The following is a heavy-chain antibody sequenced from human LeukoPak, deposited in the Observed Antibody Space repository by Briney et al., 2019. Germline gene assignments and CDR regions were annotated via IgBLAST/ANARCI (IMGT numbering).Heavy chain of an antibody. CDR1: GGTFSSYA. D-gene: IGHD6-13*01. J-gene: IGHJ6*02. CDR3: ARSYSSSWRAYYYYGMDV. Sequence: SVKVSCKASGGTFSSYAISWVRQAPGQGLEWMGGIIPIFGTANYAQKFQGRVTITTDESTSTAYMELRSLRSDDTAVYYCARSYSSSWRAYYYYGMDVWGQGTTVTVSS. V-gene: IGHV1-69*05. CDR2: IIPIFGTA.